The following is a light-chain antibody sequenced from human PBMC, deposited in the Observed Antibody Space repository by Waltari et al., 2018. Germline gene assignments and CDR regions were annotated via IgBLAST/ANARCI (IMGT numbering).Light chain of an antibody. V-gene: IGKV3-15*01. CDR1: QSVGNK. CDR3: QQSNNWPYT. J-gene: IGKJ2*01. CDR2: DAS. Sequence: EIEMTQSPATLSVSPGERATVSCQASQSVGNKLAWYQQKPGQAPRLLFYDASTRATGIPVRFSGSGSGTEFTLTISSLQSEDFAVYYCQQSNNWPYTFGQGTKLEIK.